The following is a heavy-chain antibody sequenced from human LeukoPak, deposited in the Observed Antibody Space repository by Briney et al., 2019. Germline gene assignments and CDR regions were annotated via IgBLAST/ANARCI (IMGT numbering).Heavy chain of an antibody. D-gene: IGHD1-14*01. CDR2: IYYGGST. CDR1: GGTISSYY. J-gene: IGHJ4*02. CDR3: ASVGSITGTFCY. Sequence: SETLSLTCTVSGGTISSYYWSWTRQPPGKGLDWIGSIYYGGSTYDNPSLKSRVTISVDTSKNQFSLKLSSGTAADTAVDYCASVGSITGTFCYWGQGILVTVSS. V-gene: IGHV4-59*05.